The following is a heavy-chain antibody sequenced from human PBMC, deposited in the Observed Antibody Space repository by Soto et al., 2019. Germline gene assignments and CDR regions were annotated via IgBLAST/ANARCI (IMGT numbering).Heavy chain of an antibody. D-gene: IGHD2-15*01. CDR2: INHSGST. CDR1: GGSFSGYY. J-gene: IGHJ6*03. V-gene: IGHV4-34*01. Sequence: QVQLQQWGAGLLKPSETLSLTCAVYGGSFSGYYWSWIRQPPGKGLEWIGEINHSGSTNYNPSLKSRVTISVDTSKNQFSLKLSSVTAAEPAVYYCARVLPVVAATWGTYYYYYMDVWGKGTTVTVSS. CDR3: ARVLPVVAATWGTYYYYYMDV.